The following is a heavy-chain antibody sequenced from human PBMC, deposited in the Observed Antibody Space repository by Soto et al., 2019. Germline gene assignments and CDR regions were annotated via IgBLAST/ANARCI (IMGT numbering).Heavy chain of an antibody. J-gene: IGHJ4*02. CDR3: ARDGGRHSGGIDY. Sequence: QVQLVQSGAEVKKPGSSVKVSCKASGGTFSSYSINWVLQAPGQGLEWMGEIIPIFGTANYAQKFQGRVPITADESTSTAYMELSSLRSADTAVYYCARDGGRHSGGIDYWGQGTMVTVSS. CDR2: IIPIFGTA. V-gene: IGHV1-69*01. CDR1: GGTFSSYS. D-gene: IGHD1-26*01.